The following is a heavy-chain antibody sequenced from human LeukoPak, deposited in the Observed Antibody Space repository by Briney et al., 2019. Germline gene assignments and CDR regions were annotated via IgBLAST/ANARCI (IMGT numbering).Heavy chain of an antibody. Sequence: GGSLRLSCAASGFTFSSYEMNWVRQAPGKGLEWVSYISSSGSTIYYADSVKGRFTISRDSAKNSLYLQMNSLRAEDTAVYYCAREGRYFDWLQRDYYYYMDVWGKGTTVTISS. J-gene: IGHJ6*03. CDR3: AREGRYFDWLQRDYYYYMDV. CDR2: ISSSGSTI. V-gene: IGHV3-48*03. CDR1: GFTFSSYE. D-gene: IGHD3-9*01.